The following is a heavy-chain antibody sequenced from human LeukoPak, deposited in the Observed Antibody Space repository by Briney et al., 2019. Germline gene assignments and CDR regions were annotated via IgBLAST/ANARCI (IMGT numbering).Heavy chain of an antibody. CDR1: GYTFTSYY. CDR3: ARGKEGRWLQSWSRAFDI. D-gene: IGHD5-24*01. CDR2: INPSGGST. V-gene: IGHV1-46*01. Sequence: ASVKVSCKASGYTFTSYYMHWVRQAPGQGLEWMGIINPSGGSTSYAQKFQGRVTMTRDMSTSTVYMELSSLRSEDTAVYYCARGKEGRWLQSWSRAFDIWGQGTMVTVSS. J-gene: IGHJ3*02.